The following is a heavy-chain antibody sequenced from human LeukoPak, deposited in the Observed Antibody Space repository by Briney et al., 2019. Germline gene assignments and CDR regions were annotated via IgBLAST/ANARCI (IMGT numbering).Heavy chain of an antibody. CDR3: ARGGLILRSSTVTTEWFDP. CDR1: GGSISSYY. Sequence: SETLSLTCTVSGGSISSYYWSWIRQPAGKGLEWIGRIYTSGNTNYNPSLKSRVTMSVDTSKNQFSLKLSSVTAADTAVYYCARGGLILRSSTVTTEWFDPWGQGTLVTVSS. J-gene: IGHJ5*02. CDR2: IYTSGNT. D-gene: IGHD4-17*01. V-gene: IGHV4-4*07.